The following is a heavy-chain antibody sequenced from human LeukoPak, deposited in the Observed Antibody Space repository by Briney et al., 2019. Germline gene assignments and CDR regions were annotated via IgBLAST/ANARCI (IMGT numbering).Heavy chain of an antibody. V-gene: IGHV1-8*01. CDR1: GYTFTSYD. CDR3: TKEPFTYCGGDCRQRYNWFDP. Sequence: GASVRVSCKASGYTFTSYDINWVRQATGQGLEWMGWMNSNSGNTGYAQKFQGRVTMTRNTSISTAYMELSSLRSEDTAVYYCTKEPFTYCGGDCRQRYNWFDPWGQGTLVTVSS. D-gene: IGHD2-21*02. J-gene: IGHJ5*01. CDR2: MNSNSGNT.